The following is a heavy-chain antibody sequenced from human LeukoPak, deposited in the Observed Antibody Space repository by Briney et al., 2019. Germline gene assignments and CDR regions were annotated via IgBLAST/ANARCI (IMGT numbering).Heavy chain of an antibody. CDR1: GFTFSSYG. D-gene: IGHD1-26*01. CDR3: LRGATFIVGATTSPVAFDI. J-gene: IGHJ3*02. V-gene: IGHV3-30*03. Sequence: GGSLRLSCAASGFTFSSYGMHWVRQAPGNGLEWVAVISYDGSNKYYADSVKGRFTISRDNSKNTLYLQMNSLRAEDTAVYYCLRGATFIVGATTSPVAFDIWGQGTMVTVSS. CDR2: ISYDGSNK.